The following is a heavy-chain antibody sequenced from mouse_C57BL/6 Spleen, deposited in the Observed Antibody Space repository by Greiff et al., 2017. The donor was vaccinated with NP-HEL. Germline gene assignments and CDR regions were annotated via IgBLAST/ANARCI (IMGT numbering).Heavy chain of an antibody. CDR3: GYDGYYEGYFDY. V-gene: IGHV1-59*01. CDR1: GYTFTSYW. D-gene: IGHD2-3*01. CDR2: IDPSDSYT. Sequence: VQLQQPGAELVRPGTSVKLSCKASGYTFTSYWMHWVKQRPGQGLEWIGVIDPSDSYTNYNQKFKGKATLTVDTSSSTAYMQLSSLTSEDSAVYYCGYDGYYEGYFDYWGQGTTLTVSS. J-gene: IGHJ2*01.